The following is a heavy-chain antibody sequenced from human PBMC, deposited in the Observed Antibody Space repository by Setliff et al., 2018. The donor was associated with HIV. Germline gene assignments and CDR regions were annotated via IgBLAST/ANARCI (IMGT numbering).Heavy chain of an antibody. Sequence: ASVKVSCKASGYTFTSYYMHWVRQAPGQGLEWMGIINPSGGSTSYAQKFQGRVTMTRDTSTSTVYMELSSLRSEDTAVYYCARYDSSGYYPSNYYYGMDVWGQGTTVTVSS. D-gene: IGHD3-22*01. J-gene: IGHJ6*02. V-gene: IGHV1-46*01. CDR1: GYTFTSYY. CDR3: ARYDSSGYYPSNYYYGMDV. CDR2: INPSGGST.